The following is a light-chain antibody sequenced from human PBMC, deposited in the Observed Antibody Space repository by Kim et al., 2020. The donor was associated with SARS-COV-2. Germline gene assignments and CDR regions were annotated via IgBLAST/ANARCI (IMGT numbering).Light chain of an antibody. Sequence: ASVGDRVTITGRASQSISSYLNWYQQKPGKAPKLLMYAASSLQSGVPSRFSGSGSGTDFTLTISSLQPEDFATYDCQQSYSTPFTFGPGTKVDIK. V-gene: IGKV1-39*01. CDR3: QQSYSTPFT. CDR2: AAS. J-gene: IGKJ3*01. CDR1: QSISSY.